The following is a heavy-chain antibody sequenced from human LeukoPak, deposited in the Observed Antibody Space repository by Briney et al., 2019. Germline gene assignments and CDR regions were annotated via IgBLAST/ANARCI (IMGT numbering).Heavy chain of an antibody. V-gene: IGHV3-23*01. Sequence: GGSLRLSCAASGFAVNTYDMHWVRQSPGKGLEWLSTINGGGNTTFYADSVKGRFTISRDNSKNTLYLHMDSLRPDDTAIYYCTKELHVAVAVADYYYFYMDVWGRGTAVTVSS. D-gene: IGHD6-19*01. CDR3: TKELHVAVAVADYYYFYMDV. CDR1: GFAVNTYD. CDR2: INGGGNTT. J-gene: IGHJ6*03.